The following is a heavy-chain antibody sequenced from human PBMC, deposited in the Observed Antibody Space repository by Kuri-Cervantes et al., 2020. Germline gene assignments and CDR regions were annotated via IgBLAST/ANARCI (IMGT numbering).Heavy chain of an antibody. D-gene: IGHD3-22*01. J-gene: IGHJ4*02. Sequence: GSLRLSCTVSGGSISTSNYFWGWIRQPPGKGLEWIGSISYSGSTYYNPSLKSRVTISVDTSKNQFSLKLSSVTAADTAVYYCATTCAYYYDSSGDYWGQGTRVTVSS. V-gene: IGHV4-39*01. CDR3: ATTCAYYYDSSGDY. CDR2: ISYSGST. CDR1: GGSISTSNYF.